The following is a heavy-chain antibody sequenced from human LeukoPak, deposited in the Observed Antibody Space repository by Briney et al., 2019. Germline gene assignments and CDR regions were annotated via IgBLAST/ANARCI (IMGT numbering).Heavy chain of an antibody. D-gene: IGHD3-3*01. Sequence: SETLSLTCAVYGGSFSGYYWSWIRQPPGKGLEWIGYIYHSGSTYYNPSLKSRVTISVDRSKNQFSLKLSSVTAADTAVYYCATRHYDFWSGYLDYWGQGTLVTVSS. J-gene: IGHJ4*02. V-gene: IGHV4-34*01. CDR3: ATRHYDFWSGYLDY. CDR1: GGSFSGYY. CDR2: IYHSGST.